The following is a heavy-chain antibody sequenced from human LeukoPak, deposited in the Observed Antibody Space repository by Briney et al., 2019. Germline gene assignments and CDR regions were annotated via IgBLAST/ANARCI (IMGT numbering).Heavy chain of an antibody. CDR2: IYYSGST. D-gene: IGHD3-10*01. J-gene: IGHJ3*02. CDR3: ARDPYYYGSGSSLSRGAFDI. V-gene: IGHV4-39*07. CDR1: GGSISSSSYY. Sequence: PSETLSLTCTVSGGSISSSSYYWGWIRQPPGKGLEWIGSIYYSGSTYYNPSLKSRVTISVDTSKNQFSLKLSSVTAADTAVYYCARDPYYYGSGSSLSRGAFDIWGQGTMVTVSS.